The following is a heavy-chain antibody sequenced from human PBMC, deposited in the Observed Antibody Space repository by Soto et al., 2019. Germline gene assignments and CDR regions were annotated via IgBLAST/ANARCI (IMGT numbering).Heavy chain of an antibody. CDR1: GGSFSSYY. V-gene: IGHV4-4*07. CDR3: ARGGQAFDI. CDR2: IYHTGST. J-gene: IGHJ3*02. Sequence: QVLLQESGPGLVRPSETLSLNCTVSGGSFSSYYWSWIRQSAGKGLEWIGRIYHTGSTKFDPTLKCQLRMSIDTSKSHLSLTLTSLSAADTAVYYCARGGQAFDIWGQGTKVTVSP.